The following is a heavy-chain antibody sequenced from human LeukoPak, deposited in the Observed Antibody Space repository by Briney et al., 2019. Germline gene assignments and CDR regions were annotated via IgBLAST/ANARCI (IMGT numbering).Heavy chain of an antibody. Sequence: SVKVSCKASGGTVSSYAISWVRQAPGQGLEWMGGIILIFGRANYAQKFHGRVTITTDESTSTAYMELSSLRSEDTAVYYCASTAYILRYFDWLHPRPFDYWGQGTLVTVSS. J-gene: IGHJ4*02. CDR1: GGTVSSYA. CDR3: ASTAYILRYFDWLHPRPFDY. CDR2: IILIFGRA. D-gene: IGHD3-9*01. V-gene: IGHV1-69*05.